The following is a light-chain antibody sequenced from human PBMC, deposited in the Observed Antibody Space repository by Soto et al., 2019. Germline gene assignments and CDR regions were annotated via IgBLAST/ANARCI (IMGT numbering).Light chain of an antibody. J-gene: IGKJ1*01. CDR3: QQRRNWPPT. CDR2: EAS. Sequence: LLTQSPATLSLAPVYIATLSCPTSQSVSNSVAWYQQRPGEAPRLLMYEASNRATGVPARFSGSGSGTDFTITSSSLEPEDFEIYYCQQRRNWPPTFGQGTKGDNK. V-gene: IGKV3-11*01. CDR1: QSVSNS.